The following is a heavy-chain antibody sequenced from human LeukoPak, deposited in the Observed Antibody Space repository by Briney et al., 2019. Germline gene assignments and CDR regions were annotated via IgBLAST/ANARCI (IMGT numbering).Heavy chain of an antibody. D-gene: IGHD5-18*01. CDR3: ARDRREIKLWPRDYYYYYMDV. Sequence: PGGSLRLSCAASGFTFSSYWMSWVRQAPGKGLEWVANIKQDGSEKYYVGSVKGRFTISRDNAKNSLNLQMNSLRAEDTAVYYCARDRREIKLWPRDYYYYYMDVWGKGTTVTISS. V-gene: IGHV3-7*03. CDR2: IKQDGSEK. CDR1: GFTFSSYW. J-gene: IGHJ6*03.